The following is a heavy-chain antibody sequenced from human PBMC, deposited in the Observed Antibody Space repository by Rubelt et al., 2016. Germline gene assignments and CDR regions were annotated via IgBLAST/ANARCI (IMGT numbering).Heavy chain of an antibody. CDR3: VRAPGTTVRFGFNP. Sequence: EVQLVESGGGLVKPGGSLRLSCVASGFNFSRFWMSWVRQAPGKGLEWVANIKHDGREKYYADSVKGRFTISRDNARNTLYLQMTSLRADDTALYYCVRAPGTTVRFGFNPWGQGTLVTVSS. V-gene: IGHV3-7*01. CDR1: GFNFSRFW. D-gene: IGHD1-7*01. J-gene: IGHJ5*02. CDR2: IKHDGREK.